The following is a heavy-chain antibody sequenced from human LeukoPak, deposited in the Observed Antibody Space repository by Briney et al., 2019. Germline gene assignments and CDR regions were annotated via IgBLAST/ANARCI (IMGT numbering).Heavy chain of an antibody. D-gene: IGHD6-13*01. V-gene: IGHV3-23*02. CDR1: GFPLSSYA. CDR2: IIGSGGST. Sequence: GGSLRLSRAASGFPLSSYAMSWVRQAPRKGVGLVSAIIGSGGSTYYESSVKRRFTISRDNSKHTLYLQMTSLRAEDTAVYYCAKLLVGQQLAPGSFDYWGQGTLVSVSS. CDR3: AKLLVGQQLAPGSFDY. J-gene: IGHJ4*02.